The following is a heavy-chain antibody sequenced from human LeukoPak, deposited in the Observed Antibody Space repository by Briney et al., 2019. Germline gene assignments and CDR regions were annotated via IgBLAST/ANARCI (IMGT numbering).Heavy chain of an antibody. CDR3: VKVTAAGFVDH. V-gene: IGHV3-9*01. J-gene: IGHJ4*02. CDR2: IGWNSGGI. D-gene: IGHD6-13*01. CDR1: GFTFDDYA. Sequence: GGSLRLSCAASGFTFDDYAMHLVRQAPGMGLEWVSGIGWNSGGIVYADSVKGRFTISRDNAKNSLYLQMNSLGAEDTALYYCVKVTAAGFVDHWGQGTLVTVSS.